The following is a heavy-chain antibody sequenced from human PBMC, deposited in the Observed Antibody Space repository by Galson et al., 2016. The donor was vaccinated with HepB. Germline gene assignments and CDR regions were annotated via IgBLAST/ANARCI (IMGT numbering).Heavy chain of an antibody. CDR3: ARHSGGSQISPLEY. CDR2: IYYGGIT. CDR1: GNSLTSSTYF. J-gene: IGHJ4*02. D-gene: IGHD3-10*01. Sequence: SETLSLTCTVSGNSLTSSTYFWGWVRQPPGKGLEYIGDIYYGGITHYNPPRTSRLTISMDTSKNQLSLQLSSATAAYTAVYYCARHSGGSQISPLEYWGQGIQVTVSS. V-gene: IGHV4-39*01.